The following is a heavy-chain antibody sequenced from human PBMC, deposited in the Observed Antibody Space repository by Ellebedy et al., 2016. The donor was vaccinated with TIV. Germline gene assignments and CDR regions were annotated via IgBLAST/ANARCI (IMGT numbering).Heavy chain of an antibody. D-gene: IGHD3-22*01. J-gene: IGHJ6*02. CDR2: INPSGGST. Sequence: ASVKVSCKASGYTFTSYYMHWVRQAPGQGLEWMGIINPSGGSTSYAQKFQGRVTMTRDTSTSTVYMELSSLRSEDTAVYYCARDYYYDSSGYRIKYYYCGMDVWGQGTTVTVSS. CDR1: GYTFTSYY. CDR3: ARDYYYDSSGYRIKYYYCGMDV. V-gene: IGHV1-46*01.